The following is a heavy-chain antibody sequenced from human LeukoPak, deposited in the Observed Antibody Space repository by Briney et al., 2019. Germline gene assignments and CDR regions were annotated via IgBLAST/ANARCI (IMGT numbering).Heavy chain of an antibody. CDR2: INPSGGST. V-gene: IGHV1-46*01. J-gene: IGHJ4*02. D-gene: IGHD4-17*01. Sequence: ASVKVSCKGSGYTFTSYYMHSGRQAPGQGLEWIGIINPSGGSTSYAQRFQGRVTMTRDTSTSTVYMELSSLRSEDTAVYYCARRKDYGDYVDYWGQGTLVTVSS. CDR1: GYTFTSYY. CDR3: ARRKDYGDYVDY.